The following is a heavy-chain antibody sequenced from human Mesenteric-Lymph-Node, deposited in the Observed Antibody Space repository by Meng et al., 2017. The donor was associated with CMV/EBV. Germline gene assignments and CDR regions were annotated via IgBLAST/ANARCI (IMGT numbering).Heavy chain of an antibody. CDR2: IYYSGST. V-gene: IGHV4-39*01. CDR3: ARQLYPEYYFDY. D-gene: IGHD2-8*01. J-gene: IGHJ4*02. CDR1: GGSISSSSYY. Sequence: GSLRLSCTVSGGSISSSSYYWGWIRQPPGKGLEWIGSIYYSGSTYYNPSLKSRVTISVDTSKNQFSLKLSSVTAADTAVYYCARQLYPEYYFDYWGQGTLVTVSS.